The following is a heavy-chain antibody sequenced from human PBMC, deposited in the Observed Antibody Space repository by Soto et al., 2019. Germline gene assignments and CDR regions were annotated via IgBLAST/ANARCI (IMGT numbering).Heavy chain of an antibody. CDR1: GFTFGDYA. CDR3: VRDKSRREEFWSGRGDFQH. D-gene: IGHD3-3*01. CDR2: IRSQAYGGTT. Sequence: EVQLVESGGGLVQPGRSLRLSCTGFGFTFGDYAMSWVRQAPGKEPEWIGFIRSQAYGGTTENAASVKGRFTISRDDSKSIAYLQMNSLKIEDTAMYYCVRDKSRREEFWSGRGDFQHWGQGTLVTVSS. V-gene: IGHV3-49*04. J-gene: IGHJ1*01.